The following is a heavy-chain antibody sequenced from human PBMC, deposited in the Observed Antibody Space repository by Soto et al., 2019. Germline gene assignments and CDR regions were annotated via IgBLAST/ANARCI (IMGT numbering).Heavy chain of an antibody. V-gene: IGHV3-74*01. CDR3: AKREGNTYGLFH. D-gene: IGHD5-18*01. Sequence: EVQLVESGGGLVQPGGSLRLSCAASGFSFSSYWIHWVRQAPGKGLVWVSRIKTDGSSTDYADSVKGRFTISRDNAKNTLYLQINSLRAEDTAVYYCAKREGNTYGLFHWGQGTLVTVSS. CDR1: GFSFSSYW. CDR2: IKTDGSST. J-gene: IGHJ4*02.